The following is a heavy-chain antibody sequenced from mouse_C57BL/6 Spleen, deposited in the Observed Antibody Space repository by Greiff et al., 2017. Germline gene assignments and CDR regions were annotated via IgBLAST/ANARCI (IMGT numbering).Heavy chain of an antibody. Sequence: QVQLQQSGAELVRPGASVTLSCKASGYTFTDYEMHWVKQTPVHGLEWIGAIDPETGGTAYNQKFKGKAILTADKSSSTAYMELRSLTSEDSAVYYCTREGDYGKDYAMDYWGQGTSVTVSS. J-gene: IGHJ4*01. CDR3: TREGDYGKDYAMDY. CDR1: GYTFTDYE. CDR2: IDPETGGT. D-gene: IGHD2-1*01. V-gene: IGHV1-15*01.